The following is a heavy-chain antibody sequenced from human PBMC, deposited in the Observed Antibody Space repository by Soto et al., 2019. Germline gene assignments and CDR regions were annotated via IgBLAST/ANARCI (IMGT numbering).Heavy chain of an antibody. Sequence: GGSLRLSCAASGFTFSSYSMNWVRQAPGKGLEWVSSISSSSYIYYADSVKGRFTISRDNAKNSLYLQMNSLRAEDTAVYYCARDRKTLLPVFDYWGQGTLVTVTS. D-gene: IGHD3-3*01. V-gene: IGHV3-21*01. CDR1: GFTFSSYS. CDR2: ISSSSYI. CDR3: ARDRKTLLPVFDY. J-gene: IGHJ4*02.